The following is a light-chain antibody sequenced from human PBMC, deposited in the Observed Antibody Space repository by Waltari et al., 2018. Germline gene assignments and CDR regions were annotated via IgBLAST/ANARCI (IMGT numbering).Light chain of an antibody. J-gene: IGKJ4*01. CDR3: MQALQSLT. CDR1: QSLLHNNGNTY. V-gene: IGKV2-29*02. Sequence: DIVMTQTPLSLPVTPGEPASISCRSNQSLLHNNGNTYLYWYLQKAGQPPRLLIYGVSNRFSGVPDRFSGSGSGTDFTLKISRVEAEDVWVYYCMQALQSLTFGGGTKVDIK. CDR2: GVS.